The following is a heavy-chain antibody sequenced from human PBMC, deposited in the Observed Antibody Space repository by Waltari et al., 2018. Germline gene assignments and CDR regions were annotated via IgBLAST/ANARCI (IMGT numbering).Heavy chain of an antibody. V-gene: IGHV3-30*04. Sequence: QVQLVESGGGVVQPGRSLRPSCSSPGFPFISDARHWVRQAPGKGLEWVAVISYDGNKYYADSVKGRFTISRDNSKNTLYLQMNSLRAEDTAVYYCARHRIAVAGYDYWGQGTLVTVSS. CDR2: ISYDGNK. D-gene: IGHD6-19*01. CDR3: ARHRIAVAGYDY. J-gene: IGHJ4*02. CDR1: GFPFISDA.